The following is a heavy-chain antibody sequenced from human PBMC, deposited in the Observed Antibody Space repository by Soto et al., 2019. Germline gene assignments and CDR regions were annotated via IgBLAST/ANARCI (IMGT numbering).Heavy chain of an antibody. D-gene: IGHD1-26*01. V-gene: IGHV4-59*08. CDR3: ARRWGAAVDY. CDR1: GGSISSYY. CDR2: ISYSGST. Sequence: QVQLQESGPGLVKPSETLSLTCTVSGGSISSYYWSWIRQPPGKGLEWIGYISYSGSTNYNPSLKSRVTISVDTSKNQFSLKLSSVTAADTAVYYCARRWGAAVDYWGQGTLVTVSS. J-gene: IGHJ4*02.